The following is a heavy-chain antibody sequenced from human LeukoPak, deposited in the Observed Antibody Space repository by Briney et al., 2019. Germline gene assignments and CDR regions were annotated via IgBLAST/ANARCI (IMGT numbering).Heavy chain of an antibody. D-gene: IGHD6-19*01. V-gene: IGHV4-59*01. CDR1: GGSISSYY. J-gene: IGHJ4*02. Sequence: PSETLSLTCTVSGGSISSYYWSWIWQPPGKGLEWIGYIYYSGSTNYNPSLKSRVTISVDTSKNQFSLKLSSVTAADTAVYYCARDHSSGLYCFDYWGQGTLVTVSS. CDR3: ARDHSSGLYCFDY. CDR2: IYYSGST.